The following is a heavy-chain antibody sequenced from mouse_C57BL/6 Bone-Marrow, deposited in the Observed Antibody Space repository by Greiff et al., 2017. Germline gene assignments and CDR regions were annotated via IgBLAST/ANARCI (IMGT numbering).Heavy chain of an antibody. CDR2: ISDGGSYT. V-gene: IGHV5-4*01. CDR3: ERASIVTTAHYYAMDY. CDR1: GFTFSSYA. D-gene: IGHD2-5*01. Sequence: EVHLVESGGGLVKPGGSLKLSCAASGFTFSSYAMSWVRQTPEKRLEWVATISDGGSYTYYPDNVKGRFTISRDNAKNNLYLQMSHLKSEDKARYYCERASIVTTAHYYAMDYWGQGNSVTVSS. J-gene: IGHJ4*01.